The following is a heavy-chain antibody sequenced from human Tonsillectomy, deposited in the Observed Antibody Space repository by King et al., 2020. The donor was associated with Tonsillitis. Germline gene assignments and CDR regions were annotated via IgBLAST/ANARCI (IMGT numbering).Heavy chain of an antibody. CDR3: ARVRGSYSLDY. V-gene: IGHV3-7*03. CDR2: IKQDGSEK. CDR1: GFTFANYW. J-gene: IGHJ4*02. Sequence: EVQLVESGGGLVQPGGSLSLSCAASGFTFANYWMTWVRQASGKGLEWVANIKQDGSEKYYEDSVKGRFTISRDNAKNSLYLQMNSLRAEDTAVYYCARVRGSYSLDYWGQGTLVTVSS. D-gene: IGHD1-26*01.